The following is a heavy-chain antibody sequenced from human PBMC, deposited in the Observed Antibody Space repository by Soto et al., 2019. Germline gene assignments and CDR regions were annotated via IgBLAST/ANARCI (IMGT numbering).Heavy chain of an antibody. Sequence: SETLSLSCNVSGGFISNYYWSWVRQPPGKGLGWIGYIYYSGTTNYNPSLKSLVSIVLDMSKKQFSLRLRSVTAADTAVCYCARMKSFGNTSVCQNDHYVMDVGGQWTTV. CDR3: ARMKSFGNTSVCQNDHYVMDV. V-gene: IGHV4-59*01. CDR2: IYYSGTT. CDR1: GGFISNYY. J-gene: IGHJ6*02. D-gene: IGHD3-10*02.